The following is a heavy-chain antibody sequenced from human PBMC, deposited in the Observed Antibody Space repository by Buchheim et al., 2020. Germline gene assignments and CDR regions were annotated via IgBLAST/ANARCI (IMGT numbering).Heavy chain of an antibody. D-gene: IGHD3-16*01. V-gene: IGHV3-30*03. Sequence: QVQLVESGGGVVQPGRSLRLSCAASGFTFSSYGMHWVRQAPGKGLEWVAVISYDGSNKYYADSVKGRFPISRDNSKNTLYLQMNSLRAEDTAVYYCARDGASFGFLNWLGPWGQGTL. CDR1: GFTFSSYG. CDR3: ARDGASFGFLNWLGP. J-gene: IGHJ5*02. CDR2: ISYDGSNK.